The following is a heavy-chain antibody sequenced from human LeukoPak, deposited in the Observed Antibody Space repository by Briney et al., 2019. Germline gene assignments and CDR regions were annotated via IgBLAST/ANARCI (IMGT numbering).Heavy chain of an antibody. D-gene: IGHD4-23*01. CDR3: ARRVRWFDY. CDR1: GGSISSYY. J-gene: IGHJ4*02. V-gene: IGHV4-59*12. Sequence: PSETLSLTCTVSGGSISSYYWSWIRQPPGKGLEWIGYIYYSGSTNYNPSLKSRVTISVDTSKNQFSLELSSVTAADTAVYYCARRVRWFDYWGQGTLVTVSS. CDR2: IYYSGST.